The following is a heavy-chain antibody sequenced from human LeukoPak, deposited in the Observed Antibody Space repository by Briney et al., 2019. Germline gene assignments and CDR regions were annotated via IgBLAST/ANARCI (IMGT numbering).Heavy chain of an antibody. CDR3: ARVGYYESSGYYEY. CDR2: INPNSGGT. J-gene: IGHJ4*02. Sequence: APVKVSCKASGYTLTDYYMHWVRQAPGQGLEWMGRINPNSGGTNYAQKFQGRVTMTRDTSISTVYMELSRLRSDDTAVYYCARVGYYESSGYYEYWGQGTLVTVSS. CDR1: GYTLTDYY. D-gene: IGHD3-22*01. V-gene: IGHV1-2*06.